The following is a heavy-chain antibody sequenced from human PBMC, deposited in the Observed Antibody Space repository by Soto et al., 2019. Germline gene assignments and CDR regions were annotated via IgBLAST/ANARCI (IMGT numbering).Heavy chain of an antibody. Sequence: QVQLVQYGAEVKKPGSSVKVSCKASGGTFSSDSFSWVRQAPGQGLEWMGGLIPMFDTPIYAQKFQDRVTIIADESTSTVYMQLSSLRSGDTAVYYCARSGGLDRDFNYWGQGSLVTVSS. J-gene: IGHJ4*02. V-gene: IGHV1-69*12. D-gene: IGHD2-15*01. CDR2: LIPMFDTP. CDR1: GGTFSSDS. CDR3: ARSGGLDRDFNY.